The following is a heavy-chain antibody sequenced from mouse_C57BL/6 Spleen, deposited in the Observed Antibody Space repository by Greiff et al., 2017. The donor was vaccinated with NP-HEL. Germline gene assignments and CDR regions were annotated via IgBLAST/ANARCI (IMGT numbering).Heavy chain of an antibody. CDR3: TPGNPFAY. V-gene: IGHV14-4*01. Sequence: DVQLQESGAELVRPGASVKLSCTASGFNIKDDYMHWVKQRPEQGLEWIGWIDPENGDTEYASKFQGKATITADTSSNTAYLQLSSLTSEDTAVYYCTPGNPFAYWGQGTLVTVSA. CDR1: GFNIKDDY. CDR2: IDPENGDT. J-gene: IGHJ3*01. D-gene: IGHD2-1*01.